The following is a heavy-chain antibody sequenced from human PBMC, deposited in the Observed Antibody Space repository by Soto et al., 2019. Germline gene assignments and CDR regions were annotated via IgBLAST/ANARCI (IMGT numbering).Heavy chain of an antibody. CDR1: GFTFGSYG. CDR3: AKDTRIAARPIGYFAH. V-gene: IGHV3-23*01. J-gene: IGHJ4*02. Sequence: EVQLLESGGGLVQPGGSLRLTCAASGFTFGSYGMSWVRQAPGKGLEWVSSLSGSSLTVYYADSVKGRFTISRDNSDHTLFLEMTSLRAEDTAFYYCAKDTRIAARPIGYFAHWGQGTLVTVSS. D-gene: IGHD6-6*01. CDR2: LSGSSLTV.